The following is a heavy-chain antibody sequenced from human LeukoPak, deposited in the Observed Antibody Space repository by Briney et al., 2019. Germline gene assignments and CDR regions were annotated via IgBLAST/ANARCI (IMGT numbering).Heavy chain of an antibody. Sequence: PGGSLRLSCAASGFTFSSYEMNWVRQAPGKGLEWVSYISSSGSTTRYADSVKGRFIISRDNAKNSLYLQMNSLRAEDTAVYYCARVGDICSSTSCYAGGYWGQGTLVTVSS. CDR1: GFTFSSYE. CDR2: ISSSGSTT. V-gene: IGHV3-48*03. J-gene: IGHJ4*02. CDR3: ARVGDICSSTSCYAGGY. D-gene: IGHD2-2*01.